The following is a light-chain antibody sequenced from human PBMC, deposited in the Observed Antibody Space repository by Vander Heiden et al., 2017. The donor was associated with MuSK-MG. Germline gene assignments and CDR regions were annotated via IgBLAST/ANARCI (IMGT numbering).Light chain of an antibody. CDR3: QHRYSGPLT. CDR2: DAS. J-gene: IGKJ4*01. CDR1: QSVSSY. V-gene: IGKV3-11*01. Sequence: IVSPPSPATLSLSPGERATLSCRASQSVSSYLAWYQQKPGQAPRLLIYDASNRATGIPARFSGSGSGTDFTLTISSLEPEDFALYYCQHRYSGPLTFGGGTNVEI.